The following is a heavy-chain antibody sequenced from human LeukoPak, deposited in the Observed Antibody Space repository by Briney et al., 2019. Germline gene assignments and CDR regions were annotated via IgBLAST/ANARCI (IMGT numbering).Heavy chain of an antibody. Sequence: ASVKVSCKASGYTFTGYYMHWVRQAPGQGREWMGWINPNSGGTNYAQKFQGWVTMTRDTSISTAYMELSRLRSDDTAVYYCARGPELLRYFDWLLWTLDYWGQGTLVTVSS. J-gene: IGHJ4*02. CDR1: GYTFTGYY. V-gene: IGHV1-2*04. D-gene: IGHD3-9*01. CDR2: INPNSGGT. CDR3: ARGPELLRYFDWLLWTLDY.